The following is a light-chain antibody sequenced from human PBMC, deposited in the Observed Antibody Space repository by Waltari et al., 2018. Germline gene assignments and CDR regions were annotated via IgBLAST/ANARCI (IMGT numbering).Light chain of an antibody. Sequence: IQMTQSPSSLSASVGDRITITCRASQDIRNDVGWYQQKPGEAPKLLIYAASISPSGVPSNFSGSGSGTDFTLTISSLQPEDFATYYCLQDYNYPLTFGQGTKVEIK. J-gene: IGKJ1*01. CDR3: LQDYNYPLT. CDR1: QDIRND. V-gene: IGKV1-6*01. CDR2: AAS.